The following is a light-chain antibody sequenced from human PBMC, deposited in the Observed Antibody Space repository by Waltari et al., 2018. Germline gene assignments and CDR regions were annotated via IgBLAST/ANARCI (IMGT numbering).Light chain of an antibody. V-gene: IGLV1-51*01. CDR1: ISNIGNNS. J-gene: IGLJ1*01. Sequence: QSVLTQPPSVSAAPGQKVTVSCSGSISNIGNNSVSWYQHLPGPAPKLLIFDNNRRPSGIPARFAGSRAGTSATLGITGLQTGDEADYYCGTWDSSLSVVVLGTGTKVTVL. CDR2: DNN. CDR3: GTWDSSLSVVV.